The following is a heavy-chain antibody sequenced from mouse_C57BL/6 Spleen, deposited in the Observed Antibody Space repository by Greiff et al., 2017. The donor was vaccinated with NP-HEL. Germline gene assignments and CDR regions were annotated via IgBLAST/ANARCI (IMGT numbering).Heavy chain of an antibody. CDR2: INPNNGGT. CDR3: ARKEDYYGGYFDY. V-gene: IGHV1-22*01. CDR1: GYTFTDYN. Sequence: VQLQQSGPELVKPGASVKMSCKASGYTFTDYNMHWVKQSHGKSLEWIGYINPNNGGTSYNQKFKGKATLTVNKSSSTAYMELRSLTSEDSAVYYCARKEDYYGGYFDYWGQGTTLTVSS. D-gene: IGHD1-1*01. J-gene: IGHJ2*01.